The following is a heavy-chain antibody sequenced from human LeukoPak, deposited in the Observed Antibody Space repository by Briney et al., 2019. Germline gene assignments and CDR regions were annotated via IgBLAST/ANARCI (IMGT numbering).Heavy chain of an antibody. D-gene: IGHD7-27*01. V-gene: IGHV1-46*01. CDR3: ARDPEANWAFFDY. J-gene: IGHJ4*02. Sequence: GASVRVSFTPFVSTFTIYYMHWVRQAPGQGLEWMGVINPSGGSTTYAQKFQGRVTMTRDTSTSTVYMEMSSLRSDDTAVYYCARDPEANWAFFDYWGQGTLVTVSS. CDR1: VSTFTIYY. CDR2: INPSGGST.